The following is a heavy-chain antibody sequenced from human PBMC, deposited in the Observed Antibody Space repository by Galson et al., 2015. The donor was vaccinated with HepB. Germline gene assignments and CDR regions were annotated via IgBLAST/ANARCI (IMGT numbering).Heavy chain of an antibody. CDR1: GFNVSSYS. V-gene: IGHV3-48*01. D-gene: IGHD6-6*01. Sequence: SLRLSCAASGFNVSSYSMHGVRQAPGEGLGWVSYSCSSGSNIYYADSVKGRFTISRDNAKNSLYLQMNSLRAEDTAVYYCARDRLEYSSSLYVDYWGQGTLVTVSS. CDR3: ARDRLEYSSSLYVDY. CDR2: SCSSGSNI. J-gene: IGHJ4*02.